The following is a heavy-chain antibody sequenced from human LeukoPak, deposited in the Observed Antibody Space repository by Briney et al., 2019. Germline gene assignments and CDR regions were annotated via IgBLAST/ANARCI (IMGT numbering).Heavy chain of an antibody. V-gene: IGHV1-8*03. CDR2: MNPNSGNT. D-gene: IGHD3-22*01. CDR3: ARGYNYGGSSGYYFSSTWFDP. CDR1: GYTFTSYD. Sequence: ASVKVSCKXSGYTFTSYDINWVRQATGQGLEWMGWMNPNSGNTGYAQKFQGRVTITRNTSISTAYMGLSSLRSEDTAVYYCARGYNYGGSSGYYFSSTWFDPWGQGTLVTVSS. J-gene: IGHJ5*02.